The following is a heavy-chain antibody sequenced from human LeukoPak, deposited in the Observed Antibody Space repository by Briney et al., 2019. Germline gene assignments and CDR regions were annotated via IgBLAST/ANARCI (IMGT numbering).Heavy chain of an antibody. CDR1: GYSFTSYW. D-gene: IGHD3-10*01. V-gene: IGHV5-10-1*01. CDR3: ARVRLWFGEPSRFDY. CDR2: IDPSDSYT. J-gene: IGHJ4*02. Sequence: GESLKISCKGSGYSFTSYWISWVRQMPGKGLEWMGRIDPSDSYTNYSPSFQGHVTISADKSISTAYLQWSSLKASDTAMYYCARVRLWFGEPSRFDYWGQGTLVTVSS.